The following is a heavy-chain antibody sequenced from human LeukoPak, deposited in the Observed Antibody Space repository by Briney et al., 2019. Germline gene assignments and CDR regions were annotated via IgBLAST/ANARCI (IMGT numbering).Heavy chain of an antibody. Sequence: PGGSLRLSCAASGFTFSSYSMNWVRQAPGKGLEWVSSISSSSSYIYYADSVKGRFTISRDNAKNSLYLQMNSLRAEDTAVYYCARDGSSWYQLDYWGQGTLVTVSS. CDR2: ISSSSSYI. V-gene: IGHV3-21*01. D-gene: IGHD6-13*01. CDR3: ARDGSSWYQLDY. CDR1: GFTFSSYS. J-gene: IGHJ4*02.